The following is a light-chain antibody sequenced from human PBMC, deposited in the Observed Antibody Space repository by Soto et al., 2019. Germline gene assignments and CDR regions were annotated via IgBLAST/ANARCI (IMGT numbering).Light chain of an antibody. V-gene: IGLV2-14*01. Sequence: QSALTQPASVSGSPGQSITISCTGTSSDVGGYNYVSWYQQHPGKAPKLMIYDVSYRPSGVSNRFSGSKSANAASLTISGLQAEDEADYYCSSYTHSAPPDVFGTGTQLTVL. CDR3: SSYTHSAPPDV. CDR2: DVS. J-gene: IGLJ1*01. CDR1: SSDVGGYNY.